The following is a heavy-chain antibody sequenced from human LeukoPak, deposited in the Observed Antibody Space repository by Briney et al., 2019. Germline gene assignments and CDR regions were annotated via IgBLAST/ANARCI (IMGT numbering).Heavy chain of an antibody. CDR3: ARLPLRSIAVGFYGMDV. V-gene: IGHV1-69*13. Sequence: SVKVSCQASGGTFSSYAISWVRQAPGQGLEWMGGIIPIFGTANYAQKFQGRVTITADESTSTAYMELSSLRSEDTAVYYCARLPLRSIAVGFYGMDVWGQGTTVTVSS. CDR1: GGTFSSYA. J-gene: IGHJ6*02. CDR2: IIPIFGTA. D-gene: IGHD6-6*01.